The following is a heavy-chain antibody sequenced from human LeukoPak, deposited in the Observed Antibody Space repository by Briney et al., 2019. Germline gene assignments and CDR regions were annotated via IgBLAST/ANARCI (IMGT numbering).Heavy chain of an antibody. D-gene: IGHD3-22*01. Sequence: SVKVSCKASGYTFTSYAISWVRQAPGQGLEWMGGIIPIFGTANYAQKFQGRVTITADESTSTAYMELSSLRSEDTAVYYCARDWTYDSSGYYPPHNWFDPWGQGTLVTVSS. CDR3: ARDWTYDSSGYYPPHNWFDP. J-gene: IGHJ5*02. CDR2: IIPIFGTA. V-gene: IGHV1-69*13. CDR1: GYTFTSYA.